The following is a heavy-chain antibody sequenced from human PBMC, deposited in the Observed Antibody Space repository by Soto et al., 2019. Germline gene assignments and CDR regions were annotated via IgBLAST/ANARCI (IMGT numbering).Heavy chain of an antibody. CDR3: ARDCSSSSCSVWHY. D-gene: IGHD2-2*01. Sequence: GGSLRLSCAASGFSLSNYAMTWVRQAPGKGLEWVSGITGSADKTYYADSVKGRFIISRDNSKNTLYPQMNSLRAEDTALYYCARDCSSSSCSVWHYWGQGTLVTAPQ. CDR2: ITGSADKT. CDR1: GFSLSNYA. V-gene: IGHV3-23*01. J-gene: IGHJ4*02.